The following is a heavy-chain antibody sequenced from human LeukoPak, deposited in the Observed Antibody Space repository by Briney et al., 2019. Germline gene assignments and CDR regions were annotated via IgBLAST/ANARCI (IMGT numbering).Heavy chain of an antibody. CDR2: IRYDGSNK. CDR3: ARGTLGLNPDIFEE. Sequence: GGSLRLSCAASGFTFSSYGMHWVRQAPGKGLEWVAFIRYDGSNKYYADSVKGRFTMSRDNAKNSLYLQMNSLRAEDTAVYYCARGTLGLNPDIFEEWGQGTLVTVSS. J-gene: IGHJ4*02. D-gene: IGHD7-27*01. V-gene: IGHV3-30*02. CDR1: GFTFSSYG.